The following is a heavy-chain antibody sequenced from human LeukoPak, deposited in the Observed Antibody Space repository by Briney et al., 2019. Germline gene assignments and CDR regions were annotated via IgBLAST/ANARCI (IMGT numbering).Heavy chain of an antibody. CDR2: INPDSGGT. CDR1: GYTFNDYF. V-gene: IGHV1-2*02. Sequence: ASVKVSCKASGYTFNDYFMHWVRQALGQGLEWMGWINPDSGGTNYAQKFQGRVTMTRDTSINTAYMERGRLTSDDTAVYYCARGSVGAPRAADYWGQGTPLTVSS. J-gene: IGHJ4*02. CDR3: ARGSVGAPRAADY. D-gene: IGHD1-26*01.